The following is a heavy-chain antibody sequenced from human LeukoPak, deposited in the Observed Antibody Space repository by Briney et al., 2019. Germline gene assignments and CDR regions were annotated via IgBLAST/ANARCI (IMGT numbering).Heavy chain of an antibody. CDR3: ATARIMITFGGAAPRQDNDY. V-gene: IGHV1-69-2*01. D-gene: IGHD3-16*01. CDR1: GYTFTDYY. Sequence: ASVKISCKVSGYTFTDYYMHWVQQAPGKGLEWMGLVDPEDGETIYAEKFQGRVTITADMSTDTAYMELSSLRSEDTAVYYCATARIMITFGGAAPRQDNDYWGQGTLVTVSS. CDR2: VDPEDGET. J-gene: IGHJ4*02.